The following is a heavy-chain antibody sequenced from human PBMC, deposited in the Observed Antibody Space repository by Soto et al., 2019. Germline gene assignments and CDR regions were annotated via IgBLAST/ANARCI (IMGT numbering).Heavy chain of an antibody. D-gene: IGHD2-15*01. CDR2: ISAYNGNT. CDR1: GYTFTGYY. V-gene: IGHV1-18*04. CDR3: ASLYCSGGSCYLAAFDI. J-gene: IGHJ3*02. Sequence: ASVKVSCKASGYTFTGYYMHWVRQAPGQGLEWMGWISAYNGNTNYAQKLQGRVTMTTDTSTSTAYMELRSLRSDDTAVYYCASLYCSGGSCYLAAFDIWGQGTMVTVSS.